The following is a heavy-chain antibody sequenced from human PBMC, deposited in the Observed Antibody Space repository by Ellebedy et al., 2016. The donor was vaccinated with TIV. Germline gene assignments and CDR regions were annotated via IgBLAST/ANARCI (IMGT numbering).Heavy chain of an antibody. Sequence: SETLSLTXAVYGGSFSGYYWTWIRQPPGKGLEWIGEINHNGIINDNPSLKSRVTVSVDTSKNQFSLKLTSLTAADTGVYYCARAQDGDWFLLDHWGQGTVVTVSS. J-gene: IGHJ4*02. CDR2: INHNGII. V-gene: IGHV4-34*01. D-gene: IGHD3-9*01. CDR3: ARAQDGDWFLLDH. CDR1: GGSFSGYY.